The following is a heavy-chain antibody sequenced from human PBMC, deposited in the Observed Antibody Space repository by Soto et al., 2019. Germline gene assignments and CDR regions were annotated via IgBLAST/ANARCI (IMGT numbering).Heavy chain of an antibody. V-gene: IGHV1-3*01. CDR3: ATPGIAVAGIFDY. J-gene: IGHJ4*02. D-gene: IGHD6-19*01. CDR1: GYAFTIYA. CDR2: INAGNGNK. Sequence: ASVNVSCKAAGYAFTIYAMHWVRQAPGQRLEWMGWINAGNGNKKYSQKFQGRVTITRDTSASTAYMELSSLRSEDTAVYYCATPGIAVAGIFDYWGQGTLVTVSS.